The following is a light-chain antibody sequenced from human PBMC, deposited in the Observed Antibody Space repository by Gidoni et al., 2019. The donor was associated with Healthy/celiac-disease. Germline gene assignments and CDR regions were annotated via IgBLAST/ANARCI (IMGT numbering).Light chain of an antibody. Sequence: DIVMTQSPDSLAVSLGERATIHCKSSQSILYSSNNENYLTWYQQKPGQPPKLLIYWASTRKSGVPDRFSGSGSGTDFTLTISSLQAEDVAVYYCQQYYSTPPTFGGGTKVEI. CDR1: QSILYSSNNENY. V-gene: IGKV4-1*01. CDR2: WAS. J-gene: IGKJ4*01. CDR3: QQYYSTPPT.